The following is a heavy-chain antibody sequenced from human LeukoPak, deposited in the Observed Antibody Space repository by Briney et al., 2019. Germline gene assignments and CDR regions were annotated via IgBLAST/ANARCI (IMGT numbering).Heavy chain of an antibody. Sequence: GASVKVSCKASGGTFSSYAISWVRQAPGQGLEWMGGIIPIFGTANYAQKFQGRVTITADESTSTAYMELSSLRSEDTAVYYCARWSPVTHNFDYWGQGTLVTVSS. D-gene: IGHD4-17*01. CDR1: GGTFSSYA. CDR2: IIPIFGTA. J-gene: IGHJ4*02. V-gene: IGHV1-69*13. CDR3: ARWSPVTHNFDY.